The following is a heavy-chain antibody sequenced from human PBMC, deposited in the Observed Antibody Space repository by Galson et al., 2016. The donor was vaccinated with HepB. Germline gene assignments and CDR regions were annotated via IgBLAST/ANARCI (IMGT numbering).Heavy chain of an antibody. V-gene: IGHV3-7*01. CDR2: IKQDGSER. J-gene: IGHJ4*02. CDR1: GFFFPTYW. CDR3: ARLFRAEAGTVDY. Sequence: SLRLSCAGSGFFFPTYWMTWVRQAPGKGLEWVANIKQDGSERYYVDSVKGRFTISRDNAKSSLYLQMSSLRAEDTAVYFCARLFRAEAGTVDYWGQGTLVTVSS. D-gene: IGHD6-13*01.